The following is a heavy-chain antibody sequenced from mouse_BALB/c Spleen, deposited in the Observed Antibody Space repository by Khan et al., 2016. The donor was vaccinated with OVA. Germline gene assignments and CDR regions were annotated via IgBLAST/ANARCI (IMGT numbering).Heavy chain of an antibody. J-gene: IGHJ4*01. CDR2: IDPANGNT. CDR3: ARGGWSYTMDY. Sequence: VQLQQSGAELVKQGEEVKWKGTAEGVNMKETYIHWVMQRPEQGLEWIGRIDPANGNTKYDPKFQGKATITADTSSNTAYLQLSSLTSEDTAVYYCARGGWSYTMDYWGQGTSVTVSS. V-gene: IGHV14-3*02. CDR1: GVNMKETY. D-gene: IGHD1-1*02.